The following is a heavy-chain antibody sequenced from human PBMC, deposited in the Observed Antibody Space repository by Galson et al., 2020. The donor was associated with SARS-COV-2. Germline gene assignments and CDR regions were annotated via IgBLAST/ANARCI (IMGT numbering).Heavy chain of an antibody. CDR1: GFTFNKYG. CDR2: IWYDGSKQ. Sequence: GGSLRLSCAASGFTFNKYGMHWVRQAPGKGLEWVAVIWYDGSKQYYADSVNGRFTISRDNSRNTLYLQMNSLRAEDTAVYYCAKDQIASGGTPISTGYFEFWCQGTLVTVSS. J-gene: IGHJ4*02. CDR3: AKDQIASGGTPISTGYFEF. D-gene: IGHD6-13*01. V-gene: IGHV3-33*06.